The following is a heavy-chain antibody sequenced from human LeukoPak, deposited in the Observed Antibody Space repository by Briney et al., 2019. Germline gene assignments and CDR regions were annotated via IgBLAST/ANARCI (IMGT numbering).Heavy chain of an antibody. Sequence: GGSLRLSCAASGFTFDDYGMSWVRQAPGKGLEWVSGINWNGGSTGYADSVKGRFTISRDNAKNSLYLQMNSLRAEDTALYYCARDPTVLNYDFWSGYYDDAFDIWGRGTMVTVSS. CDR3: ARDPTVLNYDFWSGYYDDAFDI. D-gene: IGHD3-3*01. CDR2: INWNGGST. CDR1: GFTFDDYG. V-gene: IGHV3-20*04. J-gene: IGHJ3*02.